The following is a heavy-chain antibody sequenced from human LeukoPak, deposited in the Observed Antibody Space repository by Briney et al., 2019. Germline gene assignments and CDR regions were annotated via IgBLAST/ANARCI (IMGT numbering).Heavy chain of an antibody. Sequence: SETLSLTCAVSGGSISSYYWSWIRQPPGKGLEWIGYIYYSGSTNYNPSLKSRVTISVDTSKNQFSLKLSSVTAADTAVYYCARARYYYDSSGYPFDYWGQGTLVTVSS. V-gene: IGHV4-59*01. D-gene: IGHD3-22*01. CDR1: GGSISSYY. J-gene: IGHJ4*02. CDR2: IYYSGST. CDR3: ARARYYYDSSGYPFDY.